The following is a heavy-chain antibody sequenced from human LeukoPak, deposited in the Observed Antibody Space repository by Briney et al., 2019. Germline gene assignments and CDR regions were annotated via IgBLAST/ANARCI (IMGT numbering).Heavy chain of an antibody. Sequence: PGGSLRLSCAASGFAFSSYAMSWVRQAPGKGLEWVSAISGSGGSTYYADSVKGRFTISRDNSKNTLYLQMNSLRAEDTAVYYCARLDLGYSSSWYFDYWGQGTLVTVSS. D-gene: IGHD6-13*01. CDR1: GFAFSSYA. CDR3: ARLDLGYSSSWYFDY. V-gene: IGHV3-23*01. CDR2: ISGSGGST. J-gene: IGHJ4*02.